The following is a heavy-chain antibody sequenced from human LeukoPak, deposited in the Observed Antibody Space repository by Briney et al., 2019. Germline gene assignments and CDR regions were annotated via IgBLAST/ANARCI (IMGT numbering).Heavy chain of an antibody. CDR3: ARGGEGHTDDAFEV. J-gene: IGHJ3*01. D-gene: IGHD3-16*01. V-gene: IGHV4-59*11. CDR1: GDSIRSHY. CDR2: IYNSATT. Sequence: SETLSLTCTVSGDSIRSHYCAWIRQPPGKGLEWIGHIYNSATTDYHPSFKSRVTISLDTSKKQFSLKMTSVTALDSAVYYCARGGEGHTDDAFEVWGLGTAVTVSS.